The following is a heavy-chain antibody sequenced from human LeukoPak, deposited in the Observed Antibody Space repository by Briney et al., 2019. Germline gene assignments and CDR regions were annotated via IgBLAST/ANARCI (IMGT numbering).Heavy chain of an antibody. J-gene: IGHJ4*02. CDR3: AGTTDYSSFLAF. V-gene: IGHV6-1*01. CDR1: GDSVSSSSAV. CDR2: TYYRSKWHN. Sequence: SQTLSLTCAVSGDSVSSSSAVWNWLRQSPSRGLEWLGRTYYRSKWHNEYAESVKSRISITSDTSKNQFSLQLNSVTPEDTAEYFCAGTTDYSSFLAFWGQGTLVTVSS. D-gene: IGHD4-11*01.